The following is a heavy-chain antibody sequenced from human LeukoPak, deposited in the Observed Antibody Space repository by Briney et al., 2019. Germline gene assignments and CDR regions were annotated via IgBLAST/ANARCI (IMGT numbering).Heavy chain of an antibody. J-gene: IGHJ3*02. CDR2: INPNSGGT. CDR1: GYTFTGYY. D-gene: IGHD6-13*01. Sequence: ASVKVSCKASGYTFTGYYMHWVRQAPGQGLEWMGWINPNSGGTNYAQKFQGRVTMTRDTSISTAYMELSRLRSDDTAVYYCARGGSSWSLGVQNAFDIWGQGTLVTVSS. CDR3: ARGGSSWSLGVQNAFDI. V-gene: IGHV1-2*02.